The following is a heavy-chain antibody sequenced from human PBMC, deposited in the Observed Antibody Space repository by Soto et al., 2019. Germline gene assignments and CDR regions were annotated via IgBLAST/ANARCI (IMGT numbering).Heavy chain of an antibody. CDR3: ARGVRVVATAYHFDY. CDR2: INHSGST. J-gene: IGHJ4*02. V-gene: IGHV4-34*01. Sequence: SETLSLTCAVYGGSFSDYYWSWIRQPPGKGLEWIGEINHSGSTNYNPSLKSRVTISVDTSKNQFSLKLSSVTAADTAVYYCARGVRVVATAYHFDYWGQGTLVTVSS. D-gene: IGHD5-12*01. CDR1: GGSFSDYY.